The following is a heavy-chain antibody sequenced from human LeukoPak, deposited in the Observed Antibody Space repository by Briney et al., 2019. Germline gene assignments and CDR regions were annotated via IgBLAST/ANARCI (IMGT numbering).Heavy chain of an antibody. J-gene: IGHJ4*02. CDR1: GGSISSGDYY. Sequence: SQTLSLTCTVSGGSISSGDYYWSWIRQPPGKGLEWIGYIYYSGSTYYNPSLKSRVTISVDRSKNQFSLKLSSVTAADTAVYYCARVAYGDYVAFDYWGQGTLVTVSS. V-gene: IGHV4-30-4*01. CDR3: ARVAYGDYVAFDY. CDR2: IYYSGST. D-gene: IGHD4-17*01.